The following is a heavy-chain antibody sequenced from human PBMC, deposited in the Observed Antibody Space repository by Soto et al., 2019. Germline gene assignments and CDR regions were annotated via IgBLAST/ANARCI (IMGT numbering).Heavy chain of an antibody. Sequence: GGLLRLSCAASGFACSNAWINWVRQAPGKGLEWVARSTNKASGYTTHYAASVIGRFTISRDNAKNTLYLQMNSLRVEDTALYYCSRDTFGEDDYWGQGTLVTVSS. CDR1: GFACSNAW. J-gene: IGHJ4*02. CDR3: SRDTFGEDDY. D-gene: IGHD3-3*01. CDR2: STNKASGYTT. V-gene: IGHV3-15*03.